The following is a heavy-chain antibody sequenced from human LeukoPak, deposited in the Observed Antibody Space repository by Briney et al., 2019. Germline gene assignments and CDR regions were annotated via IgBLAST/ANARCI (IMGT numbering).Heavy chain of an antibody. Sequence: ESSETLSLTCAVYGGSFSGYYWSWIRQPPGKGLEWIGEINHSGSTNYNPSLKSRVTISVDTSKNQFSLKLTSVTAADTAVYYCARGPWELDHWGQGTLVTVSS. V-gene: IGHV4-34*01. D-gene: IGHD1-1*01. CDR3: ARGPWELDH. CDR2: INHSGST. J-gene: IGHJ4*02. CDR1: GGSFSGYY.